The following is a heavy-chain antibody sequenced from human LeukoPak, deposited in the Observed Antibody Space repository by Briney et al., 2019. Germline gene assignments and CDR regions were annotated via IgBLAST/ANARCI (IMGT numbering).Heavy chain of an antibody. CDR1: GFTFSNFW. Sequence: PGGSLRLSCTASGFTFSNFWMHWVRQAPGKGLVWVSGIDTAGSATRYADSVKGRFTISRDNAQNSLYLQMNSLRAEDTALYYCAREGHYYFDYWGQGTLVTVSS. J-gene: IGHJ4*02. CDR2: IDTAGSAT. CDR3: AREGHYYFDY. V-gene: IGHV3-74*01.